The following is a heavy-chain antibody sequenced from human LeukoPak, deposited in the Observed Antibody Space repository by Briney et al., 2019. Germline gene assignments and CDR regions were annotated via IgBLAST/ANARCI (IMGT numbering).Heavy chain of an antibody. D-gene: IGHD3-10*01. V-gene: IGHV3-23*01. CDR1: GFTFSSYA. CDR2: ISGSGGST. CDR3: AKDPGVLLWFGELSI. J-gene: IGHJ4*02. Sequence: GGSLRLSCAASGFTFSSYAMSWVRQAPGKGLEWVSAISGSGGSTYYADSVKGRFTISRDNSKNTLYLQMNSLSAEDTAVYYCAKDPGVLLWFGELSIWGQGTLVTVSS.